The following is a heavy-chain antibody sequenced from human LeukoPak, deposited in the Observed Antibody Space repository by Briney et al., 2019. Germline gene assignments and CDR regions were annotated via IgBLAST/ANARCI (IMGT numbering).Heavy chain of an antibody. V-gene: IGHV4-30-2*01. Sequence: ASETLSLTCAVSGGSISSGGYSWSWIRQPPGKGLEWIGYIYHSGSTYYNPSLKSRVTISVDRSKNQFSLKLSSVTAADTAVYYCASEAYSGYGAPDYWGQGTLVTVSS. J-gene: IGHJ4*02. CDR2: IYHSGST. CDR1: GGSISSGGYS. CDR3: ASEAYSGYGAPDY. D-gene: IGHD5-12*01.